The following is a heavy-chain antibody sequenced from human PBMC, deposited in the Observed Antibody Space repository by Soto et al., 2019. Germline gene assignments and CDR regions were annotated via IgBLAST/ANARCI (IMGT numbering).Heavy chain of an antibody. CDR1: GYTFTSYY. J-gene: IGHJ4*02. V-gene: IGHV1-46*01. Sequence: ASVKVSCKASGYTFTSYYMHWVRQAPGQGLEWMGIINPSGGSTSYAQKFQGRVTMTRDTSTSTVYMELSSLRSEDTAVYYCARDSSGYYLTYLFDYWGQGTLVTVSS. CDR2: INPSGGST. CDR3: ARDSSGYYLTYLFDY. D-gene: IGHD3-22*01.